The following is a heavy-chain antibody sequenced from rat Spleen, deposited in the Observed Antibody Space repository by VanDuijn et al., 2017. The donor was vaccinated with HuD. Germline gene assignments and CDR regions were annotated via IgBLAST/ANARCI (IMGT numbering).Heavy chain of an antibody. V-gene: IGHV5-7*01. CDR3: ARRHYGYTDYFDY. CDR1: GFTFSTFP. D-gene: IGHD1-9*01. J-gene: IGHJ2*01. Sequence: EVQLVESGGGLVQPGRSMKLSCAASGFTFSTFPMVWVRQAPKKGLEWVASITYDGSSIYYRDSVKGRFTISTDNAKSTLSLQMDSLRSEDTATYYCARRHYGYTDYFDYWGQGVMVTVSS. CDR2: ITYDGSSI.